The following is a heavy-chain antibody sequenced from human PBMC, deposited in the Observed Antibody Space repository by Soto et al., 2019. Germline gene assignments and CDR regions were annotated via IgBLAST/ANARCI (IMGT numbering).Heavy chain of an antibody. CDR1: GGIFGSHG. V-gene: IGHV1-69*01. Sequence: QVQLIQSEAEVKKPGSSVRVSCTASGGIFGSHGFSWVRQAPGQRLEWVGGFIPIFRTLTYTEKFQARVRIAADESTNTVYLDLSSLTSEDTAVYYCARRPHCSGGICYYGLDNWGQGTLVTVSS. CDR2: FIPIFRTL. D-gene: IGHD2-15*01. J-gene: IGHJ4*02. CDR3: ARRPHCSGGICYYGLDN.